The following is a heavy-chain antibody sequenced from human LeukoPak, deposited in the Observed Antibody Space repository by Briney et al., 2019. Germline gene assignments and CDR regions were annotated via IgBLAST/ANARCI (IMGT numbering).Heavy chain of an antibody. CDR3: ARLRGYSYGYAGY. CDR2: IYYSGST. J-gene: IGHJ4*02. V-gene: IGHV4-39*01. D-gene: IGHD5-18*01. CDR1: GGSISSNGYY. Sequence: SETLSLTCTVSGGSISSNGYYWGWIRQPPGKGLEWIGSIYYSGSTYYDPSLKSRVTISVDTSKNQFSLKLTSVTAADAAVYYCARLRGYSYGYAGYWGQGTLVTVSS.